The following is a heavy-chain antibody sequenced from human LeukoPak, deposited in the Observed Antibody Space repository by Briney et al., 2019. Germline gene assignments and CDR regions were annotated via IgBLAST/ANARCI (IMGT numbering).Heavy chain of an antibody. Sequence: GGSLRLSCTASGFIVTNNYINWVRQAPGKGLEWVSRINSDGSSTSYADSVKGRFTISRDNAKNTLYLQMNSLRAEDTAVYYCARARWGDAFDIWGQGTMVTVSS. CDR1: GFIVTNNY. CDR3: ARARWGDAFDI. J-gene: IGHJ3*02. V-gene: IGHV3-74*01. CDR2: INSDGSST. D-gene: IGHD7-27*01.